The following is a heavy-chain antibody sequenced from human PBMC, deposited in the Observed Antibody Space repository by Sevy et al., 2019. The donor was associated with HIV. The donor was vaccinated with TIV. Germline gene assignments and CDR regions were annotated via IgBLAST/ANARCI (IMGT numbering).Heavy chain of an antibody. CDR1: GFTFINFW. Sequence: GGSLRLSWAASGFTFINFWMSWVRQAPGKGLEFVANIKQNGRENFYADSVKGRLTISRDNDNNSLFLQMNNLRVEETAVYYCARDHPSPAPFDYWGQGTLVTVSS. CDR3: ARDHPSPAPFDY. V-gene: IGHV3-7*01. J-gene: IGHJ4*02. CDR2: IKQNGREN.